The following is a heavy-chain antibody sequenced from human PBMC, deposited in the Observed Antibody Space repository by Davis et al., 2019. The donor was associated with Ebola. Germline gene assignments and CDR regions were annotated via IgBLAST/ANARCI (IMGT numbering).Heavy chain of an antibody. V-gene: IGHV1-18*01. CDR1: GYTFTSNG. CDR3: ARDCSGTSCYFKWFDP. D-gene: IGHD2-15*01. CDR2: VSAYNDNT. Sequence: AASVKVSCKASGYTFTSNGISWVRQAPGQGLEWMGWVSAYNDNTNYAQKLQGRVTMTTDTSTSTAYMELRSLRSDDTAVYYCARDCSGTSCYFKWFDPWGQGTLVTVSS. J-gene: IGHJ5*02.